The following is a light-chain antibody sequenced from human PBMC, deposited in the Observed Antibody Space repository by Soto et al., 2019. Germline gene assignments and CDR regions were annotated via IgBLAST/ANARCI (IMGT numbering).Light chain of an antibody. V-gene: IGKV3-15*01. CDR1: QSVYNN. CDR3: QHYNNWSIT. Sequence: EIVMTQSPATLSVSPGERATLSCRASQSVYNNLAWYQQKPGQPPRLLIYSASTRATGIPARFSGSGSGTEFTLTISSLQSEDFAVYYCQHYNNWSITFGKGTRLEIK. CDR2: SAS. J-gene: IGKJ5*01.